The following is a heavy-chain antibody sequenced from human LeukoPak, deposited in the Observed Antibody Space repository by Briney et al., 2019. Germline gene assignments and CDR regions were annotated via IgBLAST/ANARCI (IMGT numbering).Heavy chain of an antibody. D-gene: IGHD5-24*01. CDR1: GGSISSSSYY. J-gene: IGHJ4*02. Sequence: PSETLSLTCTVSGGSISSSSYYWGWIRQPPGKGLEWIGSIYYSGSTYYNPSLKSRVTISVDTSKNQFSLKLSSVTAADTAVYYCARDPGDGYNFLLDYWGQGTLVTVSS. CDR3: ARDPGDGYNFLLDY. CDR2: IYYSGST. V-gene: IGHV4-39*07.